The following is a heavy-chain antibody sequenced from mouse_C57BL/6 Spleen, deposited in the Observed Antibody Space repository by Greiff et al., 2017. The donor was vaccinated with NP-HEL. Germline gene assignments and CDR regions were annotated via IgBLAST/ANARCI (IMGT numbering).Heavy chain of an antibody. CDR2: IYPGDGDT. CDR1: GYAFSSSW. J-gene: IGHJ4*01. Sequence: VKLQESGPELVKPGASVKISCKASGYAFSSSWMNWVKQRPGKGLEWIGRIYPGDGDTNYNGKFKGKATLTADKSSSTAYMQLSSLTSEDSAVYFCARDDGYYVGAMDYWGQGTSVTVSS. V-gene: IGHV1-82*01. CDR3: ARDDGYYVGAMDY. D-gene: IGHD2-3*01.